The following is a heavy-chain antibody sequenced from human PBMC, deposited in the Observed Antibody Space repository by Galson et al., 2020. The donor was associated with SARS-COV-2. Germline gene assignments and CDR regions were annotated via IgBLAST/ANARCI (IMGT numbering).Heavy chain of an antibody. CDR1: GYPFRSYY. Sequence: ASVKVSCKASGYPFRSYYIHWVRQAPGQGLEWMGRINPDSGGTNFPQRFQDSVTMTRDPSISTAYMELSRLTSDDTAVYYCVRGRADGDLGSFWGQGTLVTVSS. D-gene: IGHD3-10*01. V-gene: IGHV1-2*04. CDR3: VRGRADGDLGSF. J-gene: IGHJ4*02. CDR2: INPDSGGT.